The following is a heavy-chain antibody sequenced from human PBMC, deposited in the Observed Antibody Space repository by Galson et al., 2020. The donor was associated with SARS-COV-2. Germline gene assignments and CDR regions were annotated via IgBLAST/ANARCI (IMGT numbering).Heavy chain of an antibody. V-gene: IGHV1-18*01. J-gene: IGHJ3*02. CDR1: GYILTSSI. Sequence: ASVTVSCMASGYILTSSIIAWVRQAPGEGLAWMGWISVDKGKKTYPQKFQGRVTMTTDTSSNTVYMELRNRRSDDTGVYYCARDVDRQWLEADDAFDIWAQATVGTGSS. CDR2: ISVDKGKK. D-gene: IGHD6-19*01. CDR3: ARDVDRQWLEADDAFDI.